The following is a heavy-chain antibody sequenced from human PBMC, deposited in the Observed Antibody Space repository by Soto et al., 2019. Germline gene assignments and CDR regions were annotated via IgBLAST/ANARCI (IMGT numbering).Heavy chain of an antibody. CDR2: ISSSSSYI. D-gene: IGHD1-7*01. CDR1: GFTFSSYS. V-gene: IGHV3-21*01. Sequence: EVQLVESGGGLVKPGGSLRLSCAASGFTFSSYSMNWVRQAPGKGLEWVSSISSSSSYIYYADSVKGRFTISRDNAKNALYLQMNSLRAEDTAVYYCARDNDWNYELNWGQGTLVTVSS. J-gene: IGHJ4*02. CDR3: ARDNDWNYELN.